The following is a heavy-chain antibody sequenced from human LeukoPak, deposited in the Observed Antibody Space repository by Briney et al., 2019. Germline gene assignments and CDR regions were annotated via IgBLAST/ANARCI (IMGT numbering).Heavy chain of an antibody. CDR3: ARDLTVSSKAGNAFDI. J-gene: IGHJ3*02. CDR1: GYSFTSQW. V-gene: IGHV5-51*01. D-gene: IGHD6-6*01. CDR2: IFPGDSDT. Sequence: GESLKISCKGSGYSFTSQWIGWVRQMPGKGRGWIGPIFPGDSDTRYSPSFRGQVTFSADKSISTAYLQWGSLEASGTAIYYCARDLTVSSKAGNAFDIWGQGTKVTVSS.